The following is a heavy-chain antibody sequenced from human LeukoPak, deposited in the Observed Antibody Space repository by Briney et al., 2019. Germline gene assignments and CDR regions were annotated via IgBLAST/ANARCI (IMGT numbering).Heavy chain of an antibody. V-gene: IGHV3-48*03. CDR1: GFTFTSYE. D-gene: IGHD6-19*01. Sequence: GGSLRLSCAASGFTFTSYEMNWVRQAPGKGLEWVSYINSDGTTIYYADSVKGRFTISRDYAKNSLYLQMNSLRAEDTAIYYCARERAVAGAGFDCWGQGTLVTVSS. CDR3: ARERAVAGAGFDC. CDR2: INSDGTTI. J-gene: IGHJ4*02.